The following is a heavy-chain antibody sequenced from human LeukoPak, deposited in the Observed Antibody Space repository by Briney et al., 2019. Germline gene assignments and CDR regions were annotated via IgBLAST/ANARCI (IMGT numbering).Heavy chain of an antibody. D-gene: IGHD5-12*01. CDR2: ISYDGSNK. V-gene: IGHV3-30*18. CDR3: AKDRRYSGYDSGGDY. J-gene: IGHJ4*02. CDR1: GFTFSSYG. Sequence: PGRSLRLSCAASGFTFSSYGMHWVRQAPGKGLEWVAVISYDGSNKYYADSVKGRFTISRDNSKNTLYLQMNSLRAEDTAVYYCAKDRRYSGYDSGGDYWGQGTLVTVSS.